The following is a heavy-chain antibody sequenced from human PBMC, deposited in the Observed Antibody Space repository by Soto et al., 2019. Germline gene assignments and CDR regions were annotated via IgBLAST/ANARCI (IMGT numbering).Heavy chain of an antibody. CDR2: IIPIFGTA. J-gene: IGHJ5*02. Sequence: SVKVSCKASGVTFSSYAISWVRQAPGQGLEWMGGIIPIFGTANYAQKSQGRVTITADESTSTAYMELSSLRSEDTAVYYCAGSGTMVRGVIITHAYNWFDPWGQGTLVTVSS. CDR1: GVTFSSYA. CDR3: AGSGTMVRGVIITHAYNWFDP. V-gene: IGHV1-69*13. D-gene: IGHD3-10*01.